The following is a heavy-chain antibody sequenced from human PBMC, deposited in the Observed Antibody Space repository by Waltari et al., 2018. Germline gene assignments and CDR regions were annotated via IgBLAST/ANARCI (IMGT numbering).Heavy chain of an antibody. CDR2: INHSGST. CDR1: DGSLSRYY. J-gene: IGHJ4*02. Sequence: QVQLHQWGAGLVKPSETLSVTCAVYDGSLSRYYWSWIRQPPGKGLEWSGEINHSGSTNYNPSLKGRVIMSVDTSKNQFSLRLTSVTAADTAVYYCARGWAGTFPYWGQGTLVTVSS. D-gene: IGHD1-1*01. CDR3: ARGWAGTFPY. V-gene: IGHV4-34*01.